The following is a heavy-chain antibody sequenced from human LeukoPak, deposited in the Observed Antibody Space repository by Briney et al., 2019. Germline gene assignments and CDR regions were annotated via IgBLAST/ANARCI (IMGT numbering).Heavy chain of an antibody. V-gene: IGHV3-23*01. J-gene: IGHJ4*02. CDR1: GFTFNYYD. CDR2: INRSGGDT. D-gene: IGHD6-6*01. Sequence: HPGGSLRLSCAASGFTFNYYDMSWVRQAPGKGLEWVSTINRSGGDTYYADSVKGRFTISRDNAKNSLYLQMNSLRAEDMALYYCAKDMDMYSSSSSGLDYWGQGTLVTVSS. CDR3: AKDMDMYSSSSSGLDY.